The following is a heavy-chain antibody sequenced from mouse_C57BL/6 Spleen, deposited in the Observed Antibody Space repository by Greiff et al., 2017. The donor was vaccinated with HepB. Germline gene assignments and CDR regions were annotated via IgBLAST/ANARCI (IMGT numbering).Heavy chain of an antibody. J-gene: IGHJ4*01. V-gene: IGHV1-64*01. CDR3: ARLGLRRDYYAMDY. Sequence: QVQLKQPGAELVKPGASVKLSCKASGYTFTSYWMHWVKQRPGQGLEWIGMIHPNSGSTNYNEKFKSKATLTVDKSSSTAYMQLSSLTSEDSAVYYCARLGLRRDYYAMDYWGQGTSVTVSS. CDR1: GYTFTSYW. CDR2: IHPNSGST. D-gene: IGHD2-4*01.